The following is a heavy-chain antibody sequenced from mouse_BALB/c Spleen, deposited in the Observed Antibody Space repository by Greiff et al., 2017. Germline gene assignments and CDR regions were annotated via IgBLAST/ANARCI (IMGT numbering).Heavy chain of an antibody. CDR1: GYTFTDYN. J-gene: IGHJ2*01. Sequence: EVQLQQSGPELVKPGASVKISCKASGYTFTDYNMHWVKQSHGKSLEWIGYIYPYNGGTDYNQKFKSKATLTVDNSSSTAYMELRSLTSEDSAVYYCARDDYFDYWGQGTTLTVSS. V-gene: IGHV1S29*02. CDR2: IYPYNGGT. CDR3: ARDDYFDY.